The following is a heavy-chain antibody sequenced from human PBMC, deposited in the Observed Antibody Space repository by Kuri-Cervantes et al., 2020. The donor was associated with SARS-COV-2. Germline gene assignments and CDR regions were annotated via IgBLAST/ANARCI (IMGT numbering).Heavy chain of an antibody. V-gene: IGHV4-59*06. CDR3: ARVGLYSGYDLGDY. J-gene: IGHJ4*02. CDR1: GGSISSYY. CDR2: IYYSGST. D-gene: IGHD5-12*01. Sequence: GSLRLSCTVSGGSISSYYWSWIRQPPGKGLEWIGYIYYSGSTYYNPSLKSRVTISVDTSKNQFSLKLSSVTAADTAVYYCARVGLYSGYDLGDYWGQGTLVTVSS.